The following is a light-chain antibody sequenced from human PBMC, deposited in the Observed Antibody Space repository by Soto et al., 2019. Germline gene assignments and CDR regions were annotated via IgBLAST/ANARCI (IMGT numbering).Light chain of an antibody. CDR3: AVWDVSLTAWV. J-gene: IGLJ3*02. CDR2: SDN. Sequence: QPVLTQPPSASGTPGQRVTISCSGSISNIGSNPVYWHQQLPGTAPKLLIYSDNQRPSGVPDRFSGSKSGASASLAISGLQSADEADYYCAVWDVSLTAWVFGGGTKLTVL. V-gene: IGLV1-44*01. CDR1: ISNIGSNP.